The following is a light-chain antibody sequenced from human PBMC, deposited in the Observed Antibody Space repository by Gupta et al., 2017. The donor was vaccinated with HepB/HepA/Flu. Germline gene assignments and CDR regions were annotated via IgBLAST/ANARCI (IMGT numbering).Light chain of an antibody. CDR2: GNS. V-gene: IGLV1-40*01. CDR3: QSYDSSLSAYVV. J-gene: IGLJ2*01. Sequence: QSVLTQPPSVSGAPAQRVTISCTGTSSNIGAGYDVHWYQQLPGTAPKLLIYGNSNRPSGVPDRFSGSKSGTSASLAITGLQAEDEADYYCQSYDSSLSAYVVFGGGTKLTVL. CDR1: SSNIGAGYD.